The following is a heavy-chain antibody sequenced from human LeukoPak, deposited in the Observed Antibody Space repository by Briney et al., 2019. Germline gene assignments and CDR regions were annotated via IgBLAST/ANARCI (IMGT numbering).Heavy chain of an antibody. CDR3: ARVRYRLAETYIDY. D-gene: IGHD3-16*01. Sequence: PGGSLRLSCAASGFTFSSYWMHWVRQAPGKGLVWVSRINSDGSSTSYADSVKGRFTISRDNAKNTLYLQMNRLRSDDTAVYYCARVRYRLAETYIDYWSQGTLVTVSS. V-gene: IGHV3-74*01. CDR2: INSDGSST. CDR1: GFTFSSYW. J-gene: IGHJ4*02.